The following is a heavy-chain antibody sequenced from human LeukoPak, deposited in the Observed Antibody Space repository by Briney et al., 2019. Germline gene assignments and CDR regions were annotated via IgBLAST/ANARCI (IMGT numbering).Heavy chain of an antibody. CDR1: GFTFSSYA. V-gene: IGHV3-23*01. D-gene: IGHD3-16*01. J-gene: IGHJ1*01. Sequence: GGSLRLSCAASGFTFSSYAMSWVRQAPGKGLEWVSAISGSGGSTYYADSVRGRFTVSRDDAKNSPHLQMNSLRAEDTAVYYCARDNCLGQCWGQGTMVTVSS. CDR3: ARDNCLGQC. CDR2: ISGSGGST.